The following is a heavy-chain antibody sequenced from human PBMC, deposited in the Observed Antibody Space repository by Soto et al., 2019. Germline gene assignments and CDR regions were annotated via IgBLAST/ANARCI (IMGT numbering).Heavy chain of an antibody. CDR2: ISWNSGSI. Sequence: GGSLRLSCAASGFTFDDYAMHWVRQAPGKGLEWVSGISWNSGSIGYADSVKGRFTISRDNAKNSLYLQMNSLRAEDTALYYCAKEGGDILTGYYIKYWGQGTLVTVSS. V-gene: IGHV3-9*01. J-gene: IGHJ4*02. CDR3: AKEGGDILTGYYIKY. CDR1: GFTFDDYA. D-gene: IGHD3-9*01.